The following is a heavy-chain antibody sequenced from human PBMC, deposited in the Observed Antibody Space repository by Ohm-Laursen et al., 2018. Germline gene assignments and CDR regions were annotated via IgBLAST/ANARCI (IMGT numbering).Heavy chain of an antibody. J-gene: IGHJ4*02. CDR1: GYTFTSYD. CDR3: ARVHTSDILTGYSPPYYFDY. V-gene: IGHV1-46*01. D-gene: IGHD3-9*01. Sequence: GASVKVSCKASGYTFTSYDINWVRQATGQGLEWMGIINPSGGSTSYAQKFQGRVTMTRDTSTSTVYMELSSLRSEDTAVYYCARVHTSDILTGYSPPYYFDYWGQGTLVTVSS. CDR2: INPSGGST.